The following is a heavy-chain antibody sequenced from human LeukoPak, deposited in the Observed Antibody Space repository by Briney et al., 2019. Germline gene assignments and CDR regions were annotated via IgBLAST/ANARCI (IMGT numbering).Heavy chain of an antibody. CDR3: ARGIAVAGTSPTDLDY. CDR1: GYTFTSYG. J-gene: IGHJ4*02. D-gene: IGHD6-19*01. CDR2: IIPIFGTA. Sequence: SVKVSCKASGYTFTSYGISWVRQAPGQGLEWMGGIIPIFGTANYAQKFQGRVTITADESTSTAYMELSSLRSEDTAVYYCARGIAVAGTSPTDLDYWGQGTLVTVSS. V-gene: IGHV1-69*13.